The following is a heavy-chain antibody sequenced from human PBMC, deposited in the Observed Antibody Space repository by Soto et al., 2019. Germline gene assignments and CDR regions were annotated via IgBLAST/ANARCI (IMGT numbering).Heavy chain of an antibody. CDR3: AKNSGWFTA. D-gene: IGHD6-19*01. CDR2: IDGTSTFS. V-gene: IGHV3-23*05. J-gene: IGHJ5*02. Sequence: GGSLRISCVPYVFTFSTNDMTWVRQAPGKGLEWVSTIDGTSTFSNYAASVEGRFTISRDNSRNTVYLQMNSLRADDTAVYFCAKNSGWFTAWGKGTRVTVS. CDR1: VFTFSTND.